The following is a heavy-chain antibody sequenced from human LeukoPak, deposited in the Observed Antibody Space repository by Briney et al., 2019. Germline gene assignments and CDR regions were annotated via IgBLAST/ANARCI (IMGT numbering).Heavy chain of an antibody. CDR2: IIPILGIA. Sequence: GASVSVSCKASVGTFCIDSISWVRQAPGQGLEWMGRIIPILGIANYAQKFQGRVTITADKSTSTAYMELSSLRSEDTAVYYCARESECFSSWPNYCSYYDMDVWGQGTTVTVSS. V-gene: IGHV1-69*04. D-gene: IGHD6-13*01. CDR3: ARESECFSSWPNYCSYYDMDV. J-gene: IGHJ6*02. CDR1: VGTFCIDS.